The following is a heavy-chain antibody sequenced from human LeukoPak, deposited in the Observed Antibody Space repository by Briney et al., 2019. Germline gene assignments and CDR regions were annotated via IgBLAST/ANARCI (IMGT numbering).Heavy chain of an antibody. J-gene: IGHJ6*04. CDR3: SINYYYYGMDV. CDR1: GFTFSSYW. CDR2: IKQDGSEK. Sequence: PGGSLRLSCAASGFTFSSYWMSWVRQAPGKGLEWVANIKQDGSEKYYVDSVKGRFTISRDNAKNSLYLQMNSLRAEDTAVYYCSINYYYYGMDVWGKGTTVTASS. V-gene: IGHV3-7*03.